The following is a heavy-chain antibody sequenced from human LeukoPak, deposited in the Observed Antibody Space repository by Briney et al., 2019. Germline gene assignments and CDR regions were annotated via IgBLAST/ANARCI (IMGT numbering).Heavy chain of an antibody. CDR1: GYSSTSYW. CDR2: IYPGDSDT. D-gene: IGHD5-24*01. V-gene: IGHV5-51*01. CDR3: ARLQVEMATIYYFDY. J-gene: IGHJ4*02. Sequence: GESLKISCKGSGYSSTSYWIGWVRQMPGKGLEWMGIIYPGDSDTRYSPSFQGEVTISADKSISTAYLQWSSLKASDTAMYYCARLQVEMATIYYFDYWGQGTLVTVSS.